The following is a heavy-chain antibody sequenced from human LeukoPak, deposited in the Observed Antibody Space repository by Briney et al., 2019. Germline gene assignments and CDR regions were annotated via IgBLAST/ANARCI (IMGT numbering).Heavy chain of an antibody. CDR2: LYWNDDK. V-gene: IGHV2-5*01. Sequence: SGPTLVNPTQTLTLTCTFSGFSLSTRGGSVGWIRQPSVKAREWLALLYWNDDKRYSPSLKSRLTITKDTSKNQVVLTMTNMDPVDTATYYCAHLRRGYSYGTYWGQGTLVTVSS. D-gene: IGHD5-18*01. CDR3: AHLRRGYSYGTY. J-gene: IGHJ4*02. CDR1: GFSLSTRGGS.